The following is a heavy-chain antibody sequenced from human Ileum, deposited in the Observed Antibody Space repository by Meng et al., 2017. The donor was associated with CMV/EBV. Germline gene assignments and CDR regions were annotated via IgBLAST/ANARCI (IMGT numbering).Heavy chain of an antibody. CDR1: GFTFSSSW. CDR2: IDEGGSRT. D-gene: IGHD3-16*01. CDR3: ARDLGGGSGY. Sequence: LSCAASGFTFSSSWRHWVRQVPGKGLVWVSRIDEGGSRTDYADSAKGRFTISRDNAKNTLYLQMNSLRAEDTAVYYCARDLGGGSGYWGQGTLVTVSS. V-gene: IGHV3-74*01. J-gene: IGHJ4*02.